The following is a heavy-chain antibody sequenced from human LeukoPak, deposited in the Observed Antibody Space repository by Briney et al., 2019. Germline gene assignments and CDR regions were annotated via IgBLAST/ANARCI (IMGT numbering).Heavy chain of an antibody. CDR1: GFTFSSYS. J-gene: IGHJ5*02. V-gene: IGHV3-21*04. D-gene: IGHD5-24*01. CDR3: ARDGEMATITSWFDP. CDR2: ISSSSSYI. Sequence: GGSLRLSCAASGFTFSSYSMNWVRQAPGKGLEWVSSISSSSSYIYYADSVKGRFTISRDNAKNSLYLQMNSLRAEDTAVYYCARDGEMATITSWFDPWGQGTLVTVSS.